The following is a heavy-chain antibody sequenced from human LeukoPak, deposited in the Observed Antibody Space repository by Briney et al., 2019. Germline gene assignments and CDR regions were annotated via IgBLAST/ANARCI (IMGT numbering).Heavy chain of an antibody. CDR2: IYISGST. CDR1: GDFISSGHYY. J-gene: IGHJ4*02. Sequence: LSLTCTVSGDFISSGHYYWNWIRQPAGKGLEWIGRIYISGSTNYNPSLKSRVTMSVETSKKQYSLKVTSVTAADTAVYYCAREVAVSDTSPHYFDHWGQGTLVTVSS. V-gene: IGHV4-61*02. D-gene: IGHD6-19*01. CDR3: AREVAVSDTSPHYFDH.